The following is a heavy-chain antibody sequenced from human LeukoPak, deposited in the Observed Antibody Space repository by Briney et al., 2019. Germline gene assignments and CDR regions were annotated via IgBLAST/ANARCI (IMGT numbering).Heavy chain of an antibody. Sequence: GGSLRLSCSASGFTFSSYAMNWVRQAPGKGLEWVSGISGSGGGTYYADSVTGRFTISRDSSKNTLSLQMNSLRAENTAIYYCAKGNIPRNYYFDYWGQGTLVTVSS. CDR3: AKGNIPRNYYFDY. CDR1: GFTFSSYA. V-gene: IGHV3-23*01. J-gene: IGHJ4*02. CDR2: ISGSGGGT.